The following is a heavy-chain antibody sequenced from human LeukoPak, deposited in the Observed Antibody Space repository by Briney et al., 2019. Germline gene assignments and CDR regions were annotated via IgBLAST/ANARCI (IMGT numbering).Heavy chain of an antibody. Sequence: GRALGLSCAASGFTLSSYAMHWVRPAPRQGAEGGGVISYDGSNKYYADSVKGRFTISRDNSKNTLYLQMNSLRAEDTAVYYCARGGDIVVVPAAIGWFDPWGQGTLVTVSS. CDR2: ISYDGSNK. V-gene: IGHV3-30-3*01. D-gene: IGHD2-2*01. CDR1: GFTLSSYA. CDR3: ARGGDIVVVPAAIGWFDP. J-gene: IGHJ5*02.